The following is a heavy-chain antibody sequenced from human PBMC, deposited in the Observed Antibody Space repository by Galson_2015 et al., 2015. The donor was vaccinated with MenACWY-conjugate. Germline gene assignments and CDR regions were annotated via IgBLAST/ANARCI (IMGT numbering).Heavy chain of an antibody. Sequence: SVKVSCKASGYTFTSYAMHWVRQAPGQRLEWMGWINAGNGNTKYSQKFQGRVTITRDTSASTAYMELSSLRSEDTAVYYCARDIVGSGYDGTSCDYWGQGTLVTVSS. J-gene: IGHJ4*02. V-gene: IGHV1-3*01. CDR1: GYTFTSYA. D-gene: IGHD5-12*01. CDR2: INAGNGNT. CDR3: ARDIVGSGYDGTSCDY.